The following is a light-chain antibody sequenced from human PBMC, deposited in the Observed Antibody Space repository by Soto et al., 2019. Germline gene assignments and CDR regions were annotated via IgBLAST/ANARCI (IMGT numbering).Light chain of an antibody. Sequence: QYALTQPASVSGSPGQSITISCTGTSSDVGSYNLVSWYQQHQGKAPKLMIYEVSKRPSGVSNRFSGSKSGNTASLTISGLQAEDEADYYCCSYAGSSTPWVFGGGTKLTVL. J-gene: IGLJ3*02. CDR1: SSDVGSYNL. V-gene: IGLV2-23*02. CDR2: EVS. CDR3: CSYAGSSTPWV.